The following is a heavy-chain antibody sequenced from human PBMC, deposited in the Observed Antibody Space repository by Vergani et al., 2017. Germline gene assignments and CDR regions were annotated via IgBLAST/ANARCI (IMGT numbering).Heavy chain of an antibody. D-gene: IGHD1-14*01. CDR1: GFTFNHYG. CDR3: ARDLRLLYNRFDP. Sequence: QVQLVESGGGVVQPGRSLRLSCAASGFTFNHYGMHWVRQAPGKGLEWVAVTWYDGNNKQYADSVKGRFTISRDNSKSTMYLKMNSLRDEDTCVYYCARDLRLLYNRFDPWGQGTLVTVSS. J-gene: IGHJ5*01. CDR2: TWYDGNNK. V-gene: IGHV3-33*01.